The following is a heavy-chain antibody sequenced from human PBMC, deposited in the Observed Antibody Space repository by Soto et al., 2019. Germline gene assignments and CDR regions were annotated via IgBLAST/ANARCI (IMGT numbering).Heavy chain of an antibody. V-gene: IGHV1-8*01. J-gene: IGHJ6*02. CDR2: MNPNSGNT. Sequence: ASVKVSCKASGYTFTSYDINWVRQATGQGLEWMGWMNPNSGNTGYAQKFQGRVTMTRNTSISTAYMERSSLRSEDTAVYYCARGQGGGYCTNGVGFTGRYYYGMDVWGQGTTVTVSS. CDR1: GYTFTSYD. CDR3: ARGQGGGYCTNGVGFTGRYYYGMDV. D-gene: IGHD2-8*01.